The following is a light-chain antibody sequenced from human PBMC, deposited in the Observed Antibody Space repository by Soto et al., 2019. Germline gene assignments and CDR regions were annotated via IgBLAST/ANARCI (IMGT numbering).Light chain of an antibody. CDR2: ATS. CDR1: QDISTW. V-gene: IGKV1-12*01. J-gene: IGKJ3*01. CDR3: QQSNSFPFT. Sequence: DIQMTQSPSSVPASVGDRVTITCRASQDISTWLAWYQQKPGKAPKLLIYATSSLQNGVPSTFSGSGSGTDFTLTISSLQPEDFATYYCQQSNSFPFTFGPGTKVDIK.